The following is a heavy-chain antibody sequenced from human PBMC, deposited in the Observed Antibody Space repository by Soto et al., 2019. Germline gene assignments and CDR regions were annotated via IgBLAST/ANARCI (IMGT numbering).Heavy chain of an antibody. V-gene: IGHV3-48*02. CDR2: ISSSSSTI. CDR1: GFTFSSYS. CDR3: ARDGGWSYFDY. J-gene: IGHJ4*02. D-gene: IGHD6-19*01. Sequence: GGSLRLSGAASGFTFSSYSMNWLLQAPGKGLEWVSYISSSSSTIYYADSVKGRFTISRDSAKNSLYLQTNSLRDEDTALYYCARDGGWSYFDYWGQGTLVTVSS.